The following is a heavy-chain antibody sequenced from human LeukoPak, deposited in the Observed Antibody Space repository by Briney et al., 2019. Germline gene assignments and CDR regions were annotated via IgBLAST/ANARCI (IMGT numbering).Heavy chain of an antibody. CDR3: AKDARGYSSGWYFFN. D-gene: IGHD6-19*01. CDR1: GFTFSNYG. V-gene: IGHV3-30*02. J-gene: IGHJ4*02. Sequence: GGSLRLSCAASGFTFSNYGMHWVRQAPGKGLEWVAFIRYDGSNKHYADSVKGRFTISRDSSKNTLYLQMNSLRAEDTAVYYCAKDARGYSSGWYFFNWGQGTLVTVSS. CDR2: IRYDGSNK.